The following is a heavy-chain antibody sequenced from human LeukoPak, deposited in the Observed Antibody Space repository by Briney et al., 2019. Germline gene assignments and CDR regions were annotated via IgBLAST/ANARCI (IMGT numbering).Heavy chain of an antibody. CDR2: INPNSGGI. Sequence: ASVKVSCKASGYTFTGYYMHWVRQAPGQGLKWMGWINPNSGGINYAQKFQGRVTMTRDTSISTAYMELSRLRSDDTAVYYCARDSSGSYSATNWFDPWGQGTLVTVSS. CDR3: ARDSSGSYSATNWFDP. J-gene: IGHJ5*02. D-gene: IGHD1-26*01. CDR1: GYTFTGYY. V-gene: IGHV1-2*02.